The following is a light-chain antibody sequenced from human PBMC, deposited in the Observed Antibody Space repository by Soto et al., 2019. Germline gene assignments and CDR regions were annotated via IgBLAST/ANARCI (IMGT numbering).Light chain of an antibody. J-gene: IGLJ2*01. Sequence: QSALTQPASESGSPGQWITISCTGISSDVGSYNLVSWYQQHPGKAPKVMIYEGSKRPSGVSNRFSGSRPGNTASLTISGLQAEDEAHYYCSSYAGSSTHVVFGGGTKVTVL. CDR3: SSYAGSSTHVV. CDR2: EGS. V-gene: IGLV2-23*01. CDR1: SSDVGSYNL.